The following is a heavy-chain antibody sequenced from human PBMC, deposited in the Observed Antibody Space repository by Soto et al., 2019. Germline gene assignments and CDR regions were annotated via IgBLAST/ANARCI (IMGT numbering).Heavy chain of an antibody. V-gene: IGHV4-61*08. CDR1: GDSVTSGDYY. CDR2: IYYSGST. D-gene: IGHD3-22*01. J-gene: IGHJ4*02. Sequence: SETLSLTCTVSGDSVTSGDYYWSWIRQPPGKGLEWIGYIYYSGSTYYNPSLESRVTISVDTSKNQFSLKLSSVTAADTAMYYCAGEVADSGYPIHWGQGTLVTVSS. CDR3: AGEVADSGYPIH.